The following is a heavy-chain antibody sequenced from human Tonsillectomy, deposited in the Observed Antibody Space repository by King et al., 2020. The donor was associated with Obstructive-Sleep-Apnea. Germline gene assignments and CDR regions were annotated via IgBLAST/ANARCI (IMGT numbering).Heavy chain of an antibody. J-gene: IGHJ6*02. V-gene: IGHV3-11*06. CDR3: TRAYYDYVWGSRTTLSSAV. D-gene: IGHD3-16*01. CDR1: GFTFSDYY. CDR2: INIGSSNT. Sequence: VQLVESGGGLVKPGGSLRLSCAASGFTFSDYYMSWIRQAPGKGLEWVSYINIGSSNTNYADSVKGRFTISRDNANNSLFLQMNSLRAEDTAVYYCTRAYYDYVWGSRTTLSSAVWVQGTTVTVSS.